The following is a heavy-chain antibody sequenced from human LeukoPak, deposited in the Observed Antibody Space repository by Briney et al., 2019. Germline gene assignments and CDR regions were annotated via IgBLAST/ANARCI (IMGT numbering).Heavy chain of an antibody. CDR1: GGSMSSDY. D-gene: IGHD1-26*01. CDR3: ARQTAKKWDLPGSFDS. Sequence: SETLSLTCSVSGGSMSSDYWSWIRQSPGKGLEWIGRMFGNGGANYSPSFQRRATMSVDASTRRLSLRLNSVTAADTAVYYCARQTAKKWDLPGSFDSWGQGILVTVSS. CDR2: MFGNGGA. V-gene: IGHV4-59*08. J-gene: IGHJ4*02.